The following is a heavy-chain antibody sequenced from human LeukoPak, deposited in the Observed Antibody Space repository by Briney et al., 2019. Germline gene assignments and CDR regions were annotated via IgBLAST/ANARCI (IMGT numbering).Heavy chain of an antibody. J-gene: IGHJ4*02. Sequence: GGSLRLSCSASGFVFSIYTMYWVSQAPGKGPEYVSTISGSGNGGSIYYADSVKGRFTISRDDSKSIVYLQMNGLRSEDTAVYYCVKDFGRVRGTPDSWGQGTLVTVSS. CDR1: GFVFSIYT. CDR3: VKDFGRVRGTPDS. D-gene: IGHD2/OR15-2a*01. CDR2: ISGSGNGGSI. V-gene: IGHV3-64D*06.